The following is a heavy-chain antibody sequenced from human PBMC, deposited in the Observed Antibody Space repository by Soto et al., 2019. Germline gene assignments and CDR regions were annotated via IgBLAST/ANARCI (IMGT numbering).Heavy chain of an antibody. J-gene: IGHJ4*02. CDR2: IYYNGNT. CDR1: GFTVTDNH. V-gene: IGHV3-66*02. D-gene: IGHD5-18*01. CDR3: XXXXDTAKDGY. Sequence: VQLVESGGGLVQPGGSLRLSCAGSGFTVTDNHMTWVRQAPGRGPEWVSTIYYNGNTFHADSVWGRFTISRDTSKNMXXXXXXXXXXXXTAVXXXXXXXDTAKDGYWGQGTLVTVSS.